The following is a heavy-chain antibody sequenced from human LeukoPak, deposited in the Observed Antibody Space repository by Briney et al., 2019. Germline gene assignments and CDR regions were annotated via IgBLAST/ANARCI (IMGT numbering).Heavy chain of an antibody. CDR2: MNPNSGNT. CDR1: GYTFTSYD. CDR3: ARGTYDSSGYYYGY. V-gene: IGHV1-8*01. D-gene: IGHD3-22*01. Sequence: ASVKVSCKAPGYTFTSYDINWVRQATGQGLEWMGWMNPNSGNTGYAQKFQGRVTMTRNTSISTAYMELSSLRSEDTAVYYCARGTYDSSGYYYGYWGQGTLVTVSS. J-gene: IGHJ4*02.